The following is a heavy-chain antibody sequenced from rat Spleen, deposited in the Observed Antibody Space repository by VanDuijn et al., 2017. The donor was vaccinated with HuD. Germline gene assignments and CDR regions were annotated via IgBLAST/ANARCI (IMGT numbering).Heavy chain of an antibody. V-gene: IGHV5-29*01. CDR2: ISYEGSST. CDR3: VRLLGAPDWYFDF. CDR1: GFTFSNYD. D-gene: IGHD5-1*01. Sequence: EVQLVESGGGLVQPGRSLKLSCAASGFTFSNYDMAWVRQAPTKGLEWIASISYEGSSTYYRGSVKGRFTISRDNAKSTLYLQMDSLKSEDTATYYCVRLLGAPDWYFDFWGPGTMVTVSS. J-gene: IGHJ1*01.